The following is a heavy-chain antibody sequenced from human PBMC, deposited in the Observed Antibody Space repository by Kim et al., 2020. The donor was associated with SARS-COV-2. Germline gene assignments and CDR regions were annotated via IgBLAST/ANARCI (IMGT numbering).Heavy chain of an antibody. V-gene: IGHV3-23*01. Sequence: GGSLRLSCAASGFTFAMYAMTWVRQPPGKGLEWVSFISSDGTETSYADSVKGRFTVSRDSAKNTLYLQMNSLRADDTAVYYYVKGSPLGDYWGQGTLVTVSS. J-gene: IGHJ4*02. D-gene: IGHD3-10*01. CDR3: VKGSPLGDY. CDR1: GFTFAMYA. CDR2: ISSDGTET.